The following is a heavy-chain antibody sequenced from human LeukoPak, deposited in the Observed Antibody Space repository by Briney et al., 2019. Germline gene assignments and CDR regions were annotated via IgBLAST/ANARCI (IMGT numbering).Heavy chain of an antibody. CDR2: INHSGST. CDR3: ASLWPYQLSAFDI. D-gene: IGHD2-2*01. CDR1: GGSISTYY. Sequence: SETLSLTCTVSGGSISTYYWSWIRQPPGKGLEWIGEINHSGSTNYNPSLKSRVTISVDTSKNQFSLKLSSVTAADTAVYYCASLWPYQLSAFDIWAKGQWSPSLQ. J-gene: IGHJ3*02. V-gene: IGHV4-34*01.